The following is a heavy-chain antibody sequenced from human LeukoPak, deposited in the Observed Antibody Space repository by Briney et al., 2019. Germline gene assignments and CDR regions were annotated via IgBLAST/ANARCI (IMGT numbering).Heavy chain of an antibody. J-gene: IGHJ5*02. CDR2: IYYSGST. D-gene: IGHD6-13*01. CDR3: AREYSSSWYVGWFDP. V-gene: IGHV4-59*01. CDR1: GGSFSGYY. Sequence: SETLSLTCAVYGGSFSGYYWSWIRQPPGKGLEWIGYIYYSGSTNYNPSLKSRVTISVDTSKNQFSLKLSSVTAADTAVYYCAREYSSSWYVGWFDPWGQGTLVTVSS.